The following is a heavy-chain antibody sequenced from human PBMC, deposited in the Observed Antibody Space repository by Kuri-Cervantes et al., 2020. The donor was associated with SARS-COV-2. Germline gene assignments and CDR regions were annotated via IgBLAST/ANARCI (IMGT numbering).Heavy chain of an antibody. Sequence: SETLSLTCAVSGYSISSGYHWGWIRQPPGKGLEWIGSIYYSGSTYYNPSLKSRVTISVDTSKNQFSLKLSSVTAADTAVYYCARHRKIRFLEWLSPFDYWGQGTLVTVSS. D-gene: IGHD3-3*01. CDR3: ARHRKIRFLEWLSPFDY. CDR2: IYYSGST. V-gene: IGHV4-38-2*01. J-gene: IGHJ4*02. CDR1: GYSISSGYH.